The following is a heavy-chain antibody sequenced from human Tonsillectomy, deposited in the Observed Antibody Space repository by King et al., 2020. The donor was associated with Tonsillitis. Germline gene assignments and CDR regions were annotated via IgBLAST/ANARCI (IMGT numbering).Heavy chain of an antibody. V-gene: IGHV3-30*18. CDR3: AKESRLTSPPNYAWGGYDGGSLDY. Sequence: VQLVESGGGVVQPGRSLRLSCTVSGVTFSSYAMHWVRQAPGEGLEWVAVISNDGSNKYYADSVKGRFTISRDNSKDTLYLQMNSLRAEDTAVYYCAKESRLTSPPNYAWGGYDGGSLDYWGQGTLVSVSS. CDR2: ISNDGSNK. CDR1: GVTFSSYA. J-gene: IGHJ4*02. D-gene: IGHD3-16*01.